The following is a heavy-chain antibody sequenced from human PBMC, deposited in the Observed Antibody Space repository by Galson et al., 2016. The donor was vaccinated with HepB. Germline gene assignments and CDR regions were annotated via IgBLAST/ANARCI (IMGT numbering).Heavy chain of an antibody. Sequence: SLRLSCAVSGFTFSGSAIHWVRQASVKGLEWVGRIRSKTNTYATAYGESAKGRFTISRDDSRNTAYLQMNSLKTEDTAVYYCMSYRDDYLRGGDWGQGTLVTVSS. D-gene: IGHD5-12*01. CDR3: MSYRDDYLRGGD. J-gene: IGHJ4*02. CDR1: GFTFSGSA. V-gene: IGHV3-73*01. CDR2: IRSKTNTYAT.